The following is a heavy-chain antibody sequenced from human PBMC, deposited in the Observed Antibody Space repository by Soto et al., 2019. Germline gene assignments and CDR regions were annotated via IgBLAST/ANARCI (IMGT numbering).Heavy chain of an antibody. V-gene: IGHV1-69*13. CDR2: VIPIFGTT. CDR1: GGTFSSYA. Sequence: SVKVSCKASGGTFSSYAISWVRQAPGQGLEWMGGVIPIFGTTKHAQKFQGRVTSTADESTSTVYMELSRLTSEDTALYYCARNNYYDSSGYYYFDYWGQGTPVTVSS. CDR3: ARNNYYDSSGYYYFDY. D-gene: IGHD3-22*01. J-gene: IGHJ4*02.